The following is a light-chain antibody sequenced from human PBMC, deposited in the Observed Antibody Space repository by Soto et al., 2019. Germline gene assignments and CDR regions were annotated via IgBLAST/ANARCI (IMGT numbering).Light chain of an antibody. CDR3: QKYDTAPLT. CDR2: GAS. CDR1: QGIDNY. V-gene: IGKV1-27*01. J-gene: IGKJ4*01. Sequence: DIQMTQSPSSLSASVGDRVTVTCRASQGIDNYLAWYQQKPGKVPRLLIYGASNLRSGFPSRLSGSGSGTLFTLTINGLQPEDVATYYCQKYDTAPLTFGGGTKVEIK.